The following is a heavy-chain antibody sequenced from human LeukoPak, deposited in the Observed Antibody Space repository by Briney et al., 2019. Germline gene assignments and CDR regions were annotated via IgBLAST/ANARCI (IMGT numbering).Heavy chain of an antibody. Sequence: GGSLRLSCAASGFTFSSYAMHWVRQAPGKGLEWVAVISYDGSNKYYADSVKGRFTISRDNSKNTLYLQMNSLRAEDTAVYYCASPNCSGGSCYNYYYYYGMDVWGQGTTVTVS. CDR1: GFTFSSYA. CDR3: ASPNCSGGSCYNYYYYYGMDV. CDR2: ISYDGSNK. J-gene: IGHJ6*02. D-gene: IGHD2-15*01. V-gene: IGHV3-30-3*01.